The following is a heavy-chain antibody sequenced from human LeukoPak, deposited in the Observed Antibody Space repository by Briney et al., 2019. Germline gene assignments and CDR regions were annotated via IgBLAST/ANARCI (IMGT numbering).Heavy chain of an antibody. CDR3: AGVVRYDSSDPSLDY. D-gene: IGHD3-22*01. CDR2: ISGSSDYI. V-gene: IGHV3-21*01. J-gene: IGHJ4*02. Sequence: GGSLRLSCAASGFTFSPYTMKWVRQAPGKGLEWVSSISGSSDYIFYADSVKGRFTISRDNAKNSLYLQMNSLRAEDTAVYYCAGVVRYDSSDPSLDYWGQGTLVTVSS. CDR1: GFTFSPYT.